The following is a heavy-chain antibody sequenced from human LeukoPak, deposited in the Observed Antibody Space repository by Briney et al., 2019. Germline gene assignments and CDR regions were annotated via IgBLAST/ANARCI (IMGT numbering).Heavy chain of an antibody. Sequence: GGSLRLSCAASGFTFRSYSMNWVRQAPGKGLEWVAVMSYDGSHEYYADSVKGRFTISRDNPKSTLYLQMNSLRPEDTAVYYCARAFGGSYSSTVDYWGQGTLVTVSS. CDR2: MSYDGSHE. D-gene: IGHD1-26*01. J-gene: IGHJ4*02. CDR1: GFTFRSYS. V-gene: IGHV3-30*03. CDR3: ARAFGGSYSSTVDY.